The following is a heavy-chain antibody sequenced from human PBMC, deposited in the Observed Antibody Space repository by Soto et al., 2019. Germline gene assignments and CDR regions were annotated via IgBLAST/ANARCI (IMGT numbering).Heavy chain of an antibody. CDR3: ARRGVVVPAAIRGGWFYP. CDR2: IYYSGST. CDR1: GGSISSSSYY. J-gene: IGHJ5*02. Sequence: SETLSLTCTVSGGSISSSSYYWGWIRQPPGKGLEWIGSIYYSGSTYYNPSLNSRVTISVDTSKNQFSLKLSSVTAADTAVYYCARRGVVVPAAIRGGWFYPWGQGTLVTVSS. V-gene: IGHV4-39*01. D-gene: IGHD2-2*01.